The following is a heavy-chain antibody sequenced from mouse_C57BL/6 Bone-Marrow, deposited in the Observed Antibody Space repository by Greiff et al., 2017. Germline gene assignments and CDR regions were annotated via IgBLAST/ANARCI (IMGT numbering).Heavy chain of an antibody. J-gene: IGHJ3*01. CDR2: ISSGGSYT. CDR3: ARRYDYDPFAY. V-gene: IGHV5-6*02. CDR1: GFTFSSYG. D-gene: IGHD2-4*01. Sequence: EVNVVESGGDLVKPGGSLKLSCAASGFTFSSYGMSWVRQTPDKRLEWVATISSGGSYTYYPDSVKGRFTISRDNAKNTLYLQMSSLKSEDTAMYYCARRYDYDPFAYWGQGTLVTVSA.